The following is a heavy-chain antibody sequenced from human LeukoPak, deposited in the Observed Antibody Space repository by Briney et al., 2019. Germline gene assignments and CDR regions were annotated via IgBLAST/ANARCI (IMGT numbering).Heavy chain of an antibody. CDR3: ARDPGGYSSGWVRFDY. Sequence: GASVKVSCKASGGTFSSYAIGWVRQAPGQGLEWMGRIIPILGIANYAQKFQGRVTITADKSTSTAYMELSSLRSEDTAVYYCARDPGGYSSGWVRFDYWGQGTLVTVSS. V-gene: IGHV1-69*04. J-gene: IGHJ4*02. CDR2: IIPILGIA. D-gene: IGHD6-19*01. CDR1: GGTFSSYA.